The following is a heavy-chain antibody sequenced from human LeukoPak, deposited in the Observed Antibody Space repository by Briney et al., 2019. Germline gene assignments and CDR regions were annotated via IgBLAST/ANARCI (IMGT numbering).Heavy chain of an antibody. CDR2: ISGSGGST. D-gene: IGHD4-23*01. V-gene: IGHV3-23*01. J-gene: IGHJ4*02. CDR3: AKDYGGSDYFDY. Sequence: SGGSLRLSCAASGFTFSSYAMSWVRQAPGKGLEWVSAISGSGGSTYYADSVKGRFTISRDNSKNTLYLQMNSLRAEDTAVYYCAKDYGGSDYFDYWGQGTLVTVSS. CDR1: GFTFSSYA.